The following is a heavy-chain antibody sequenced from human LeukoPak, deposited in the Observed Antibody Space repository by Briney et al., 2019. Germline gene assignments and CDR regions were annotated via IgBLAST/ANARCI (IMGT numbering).Heavy chain of an antibody. CDR3: ARSFSEAVSDY. CDR2: IYYSGST. Sequence: PSQTLSLTCTVSGDSISSGGYYWSWIRQHPGKGLEWIGYIYYSGSTYYNPSLKSRVTISGDTTKNQCSLKMSSVTAADTAVYYCARSFSEAVSDYWGQGALVTVSS. CDR1: GDSISSGGYY. J-gene: IGHJ4*02. V-gene: IGHV4-31*03.